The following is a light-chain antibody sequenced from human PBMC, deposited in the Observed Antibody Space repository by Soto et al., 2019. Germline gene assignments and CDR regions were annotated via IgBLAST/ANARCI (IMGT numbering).Light chain of an antibody. CDR3: QQYGSSPLIT. CDR2: GAS. Sequence: EIVLTQSPGTLSLSAGERATLSCRAIQSVSSSYLAWYQQKPGQAPRLLIYGASSRATGIPDRFSGSGSGTDFTLTINRLEPEDFAVYYCQQYGSSPLITFGQGTRLEIK. V-gene: IGKV3-20*01. J-gene: IGKJ5*01. CDR1: QSVSSSY.